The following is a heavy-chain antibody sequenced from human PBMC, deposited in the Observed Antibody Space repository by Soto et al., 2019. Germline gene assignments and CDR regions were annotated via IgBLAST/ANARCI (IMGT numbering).Heavy chain of an antibody. D-gene: IGHD5-18*01. J-gene: IGHJ6*02. CDR3: AREYIFYYYGMDV. CDR2: INHSGST. CDR1: GGSFSGYY. Sequence: SETLSLTCAVYGGSFSGYYWSWIRQPPGKGLEWIGEINHSGSTNYNPSLKSRVTISVDTSKNQFSLKLSSVTAADTAVYYCAREYIFYYYGMDVWGQGTTVTVSS. V-gene: IGHV4-34*01.